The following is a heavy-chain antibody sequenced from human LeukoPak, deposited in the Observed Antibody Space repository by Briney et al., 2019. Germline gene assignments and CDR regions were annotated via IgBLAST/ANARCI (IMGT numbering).Heavy chain of an antibody. V-gene: IGHV1-69*13. CDR1: GGTFSSYA. J-gene: IGHJ6*03. D-gene: IGHD3-10*01. CDR2: IIPIFGTA. CDR3: ARCKVRGVIRDYYYYYMDV. Sequence: SVKVSCKASGGTFSSYAISWVRQAPGQGLEWMGGIIPIFGTANYAQKFQGRVTITADESTSTAYMELSSLRSEDTAVYYCARCKVRGVIRDYYYYYMDVWGKGTTVTISS.